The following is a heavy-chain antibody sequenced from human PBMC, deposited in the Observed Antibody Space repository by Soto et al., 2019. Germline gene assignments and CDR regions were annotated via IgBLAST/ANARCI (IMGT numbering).Heavy chain of an antibody. CDR3: AKDLPGEPLPTCFDS. CDR1: GFTFSSYA. V-gene: IGHV3-23*01. J-gene: IGHJ5*01. Sequence: GGSLRLSCAASGFTFSSYAMSWVRQAPGKGLEWVSAISGSGGSTYYADSVKGRFTISRDNSKNTLYLQMNSLKVEDTALYYCAKDLPGEPLPTCFDSWGQGTLVTVSS. D-gene: IGHD1-26*01. CDR2: ISGSGGST.